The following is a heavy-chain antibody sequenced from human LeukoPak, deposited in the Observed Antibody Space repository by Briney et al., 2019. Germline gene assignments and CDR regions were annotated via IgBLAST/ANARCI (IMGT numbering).Heavy chain of an antibody. Sequence: SETLSLTCIVSGGSIRSDYWSWIRQPPGKGPEWIGYIYYSGSTNYNPSLKSRVTISVDTSKNQFSLKLTSVTAADTAVYFCARERAAMDSWGQGTPVTVSS. CDR3: ARERAAMDS. J-gene: IGHJ5*02. V-gene: IGHV4-59*01. CDR1: GGSIRSDY. D-gene: IGHD5-18*01. CDR2: IYYSGST.